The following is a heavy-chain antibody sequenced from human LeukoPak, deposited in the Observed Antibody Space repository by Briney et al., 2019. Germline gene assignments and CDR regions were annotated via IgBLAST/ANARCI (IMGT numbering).Heavy chain of an antibody. CDR1: GFTFSSYA. CDR3: AVTRGTPYYFDY. J-gene: IGHJ4*02. V-gene: IGHV3-23*01. D-gene: IGHD3-16*01. CDR2: ISGSGGST. Sequence: GGSLRLSCAASGFTFSSYAMSWVRQAPGKGLEWVSAISGSGGSTYYADSVKGRFTISRDNSKNTLYLQINSLRAEDTAVYYCAVTRGTPYYFDYWGQGTLVTVSS.